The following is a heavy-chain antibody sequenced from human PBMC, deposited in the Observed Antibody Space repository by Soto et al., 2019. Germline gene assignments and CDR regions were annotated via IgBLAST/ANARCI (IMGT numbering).Heavy chain of an antibody. D-gene: IGHD6-13*01. CDR1: GFTFSSYA. CDR2: INGGGDNI. Sequence: GGSLRLSCAVSGFTFSSYAMSWVRRAPGKGLEWVSNINGGGDNIYYAESVKGRFTISRDNSKNTLYLQMNSLRAEDTAIYYCAKDALYSSSWYLSWFDPWGQGTPVTVSS. CDR3: AKDALYSSSWYLSWFDP. V-gene: IGHV3-23*01. J-gene: IGHJ5*02.